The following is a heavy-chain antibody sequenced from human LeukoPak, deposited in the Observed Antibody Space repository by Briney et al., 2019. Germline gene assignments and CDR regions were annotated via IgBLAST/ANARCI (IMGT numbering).Heavy chain of an antibody. D-gene: IGHD2-21*01. CDR1: GFTFSSYW. CDR2: ISGSGGST. Sequence: PGGSLRLSCAASGFTFSSYWMSWVRQAPGKGLEWVSAISGSGGSTYYADSVKGRLTISRDNSKNTLYLQMNSLRAEDTAVYYCAKDYVAGYGMDVWGQGTTVTVSS. J-gene: IGHJ6*02. V-gene: IGHV3-23*01. CDR3: AKDYVAGYGMDV.